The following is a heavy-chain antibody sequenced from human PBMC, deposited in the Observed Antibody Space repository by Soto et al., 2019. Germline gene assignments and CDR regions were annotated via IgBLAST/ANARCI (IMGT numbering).Heavy chain of an antibody. CDR2: IYHSGST. J-gene: IGHJ6*02. D-gene: IGHD6-13*01. V-gene: IGHV4-4*02. CDR1: GGSSSSSNW. CDR3: ASRSWVDHYYYYGMDV. Sequence: ETLSLTCAVSGGSSSSSNWWSWGRQPPGKGLEWIGEIYHSGSTNYNPSLKSRVTISVDKSKNQFSLKLSSVAAADTAVYYCASRSWVDHYYYYGMDVWGQGTTVTVSS.